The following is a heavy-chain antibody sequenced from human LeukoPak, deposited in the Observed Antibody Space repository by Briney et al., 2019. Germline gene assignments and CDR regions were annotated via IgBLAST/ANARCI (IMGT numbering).Heavy chain of an antibody. J-gene: IGHJ4*02. CDR3: ANRVVTFDY. Sequence: PSETLSLTCAVYGGSFSGYYWSWIRQPPGKGLEWIGEINHSGSTNYNPSLKSRVTISVDTSKIQFSLKLSSVTAADTAVYYCANRVVTFDYWGQGTLVTVSS. V-gene: IGHV4-34*01. CDR2: INHSGST. D-gene: IGHD4-23*01. CDR1: GGSFSGYY.